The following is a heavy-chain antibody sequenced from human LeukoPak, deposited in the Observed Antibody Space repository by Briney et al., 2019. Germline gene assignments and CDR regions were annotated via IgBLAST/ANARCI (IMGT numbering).Heavy chain of an antibody. CDR2: IYYSGST. Sequence: PSETLSLTCTVSGGSISSYYWSWIRQPPGKGLEWIGYIYYSGSTNYNPSLKSRVTISVDTSKNQFSLKLSSVTAADTAVYYCAVDSFGRAFDIWGQGTMVTVSS. D-gene: IGHD3-10*01. J-gene: IGHJ3*02. V-gene: IGHV4-59*08. CDR1: GGSISSYY. CDR3: AVDSFGRAFDI.